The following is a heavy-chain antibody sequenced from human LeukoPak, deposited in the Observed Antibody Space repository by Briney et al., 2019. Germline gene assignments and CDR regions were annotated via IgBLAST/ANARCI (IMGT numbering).Heavy chain of an antibody. CDR3: ARLRPDRYCSGGSCYSRGGSFDY. CDR2: INPGGGNT. V-gene: IGHV1-46*01. J-gene: IGHJ4*02. D-gene: IGHD2-15*01. Sequence: ASVKVPCKASGYTFTNYYIHWVRQAPGQGLEWMGLINPGGGNTNYAQNFQGRVTMTRDTSTSTIYMELSSLRSEDTAIYYCARLRPDRYCSGGSCYSRGGSFDYWGQGTLVTVSS. CDR1: GYTFTNYY.